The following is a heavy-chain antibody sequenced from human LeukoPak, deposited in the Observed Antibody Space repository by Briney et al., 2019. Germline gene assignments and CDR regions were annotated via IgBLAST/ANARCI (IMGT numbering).Heavy chain of an antibody. Sequence: PGGSLRLSCAASGFTFSTYGTNWVRQAPGKGLEWVSGITGGGDTTFYADSVKGRFTISRDNPKNTLYLQMNSLRADDTAVYYCARDARLVAFDNWGQGTLVTVSS. CDR1: GFTFSTYG. V-gene: IGHV3-23*01. CDR3: ARDARLVAFDN. D-gene: IGHD5-12*01. CDR2: ITGGGDTT. J-gene: IGHJ4*02.